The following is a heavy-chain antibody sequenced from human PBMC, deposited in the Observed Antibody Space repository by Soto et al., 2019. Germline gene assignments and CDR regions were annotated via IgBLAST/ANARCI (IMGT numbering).Heavy chain of an antibody. Sequence: ASVKVSCKASGYTFTSYDINWVRQATGQGLEWMGWMNPNSGNTGYAQKFQGRVTMTRNTSISTAYMELSSLRSEDTAVYYCARGRGFRAARPNFEYWGQGTLVTVSS. CDR1: GYTFTSYD. D-gene: IGHD6-6*01. CDR2: MNPNSGNT. CDR3: ARGRGFRAARPNFEY. J-gene: IGHJ4*02. V-gene: IGHV1-8*01.